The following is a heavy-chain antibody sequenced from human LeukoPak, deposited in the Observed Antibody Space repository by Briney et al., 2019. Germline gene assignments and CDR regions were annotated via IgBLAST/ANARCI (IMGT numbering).Heavy chain of an antibody. V-gene: IGHV1-18*01. CDR2: ISASNDNT. J-gene: IGHJ4*02. Sequence: ASVKVSCKASGYTFTSYGLSWVRQAPGQGLEWMGWISASNDNTHYAQKLQGRVTMTTDTSTSTAYVELKSLTSDDTAVYYCARDTSGIYSPFDYWGQGTLVTVSS. CDR1: GYTFTSYG. D-gene: IGHD3-10*01. CDR3: ARDTSGIYSPFDY.